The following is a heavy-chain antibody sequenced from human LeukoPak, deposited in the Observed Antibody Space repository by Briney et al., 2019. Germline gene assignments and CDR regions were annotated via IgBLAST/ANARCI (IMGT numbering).Heavy chain of an antibody. CDR3: ARGGTTVTTPYYYGMDV. V-gene: IGHV3-48*04. CDR1: GFTFSSYS. D-gene: IGHD4-17*01. CDR2: ISSSTSTI. J-gene: IGHJ6*02. Sequence: PGGSLRLSCAASGFTFSSYSMNWVRQAPGKGLEWVSYISSSTSTIYYADSVKGRFTISRDNAKNSLYLQMNSLRAEDTAVYYCARGGTTVTTPYYYGMDVWGQGTTVTVSS.